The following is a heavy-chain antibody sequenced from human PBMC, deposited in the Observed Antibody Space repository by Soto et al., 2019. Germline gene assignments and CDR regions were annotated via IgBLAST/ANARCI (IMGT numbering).Heavy chain of an antibody. D-gene: IGHD3-10*01. J-gene: IGHJ4*02. CDR3: ARVGAYFGEFDYFDC. Sequence: EVQLVESGGGLVKPGGSLRLSCAASGFTFSSYSMNWVRQAPGKGLEWVSSISRNSDYIYYSDSVKGRFIISRDNARTSLYLHMNSLRAEDTAVYYCARVGAYFGEFDYFDCWGQGALVTVSS. CDR1: GFTFSSYS. CDR2: ISRNSDYI. V-gene: IGHV3-21*01.